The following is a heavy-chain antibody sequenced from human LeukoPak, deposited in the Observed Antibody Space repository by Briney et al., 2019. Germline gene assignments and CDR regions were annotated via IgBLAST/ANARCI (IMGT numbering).Heavy chain of an antibody. V-gene: IGHV3-11*01. J-gene: IGHJ4*02. CDR2: ISNSGSNI. CDR3: ARAVVYDY. Sequence: PGGSLRLSCAASGFNFSDYYMSWIRQAPGKGLEWVGYISNSGSNIVYGDSVKGRFTISRDTAKNSLYLEMNGLRSDDTAVYYCARAVVYDYWGQGTLVTVSS. D-gene: IGHD2-15*01. CDR1: GFNFSDYY.